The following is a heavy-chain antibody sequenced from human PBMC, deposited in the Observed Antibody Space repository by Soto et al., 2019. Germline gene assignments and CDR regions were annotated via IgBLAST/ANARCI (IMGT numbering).Heavy chain of an antibody. J-gene: IGHJ4*02. Sequence: QVQLVESGGGLVKPGGSLRLSCAASGFSFSDYYMSWIRQAPGKGLEWVSYISSSSSYTNYADSVKGRFTISRDNAKNSLYLQMTSRGPEAPAGYYGARVAPPQDYWGQGTLVTVSS. CDR3: ARVAPPQDY. V-gene: IGHV3-11*05. CDR1: GFSFSDYY. CDR2: ISSSSSYT.